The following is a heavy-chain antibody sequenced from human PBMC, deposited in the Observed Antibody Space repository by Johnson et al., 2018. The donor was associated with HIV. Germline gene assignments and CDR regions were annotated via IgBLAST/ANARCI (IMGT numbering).Heavy chain of an antibody. V-gene: IGHV3-30*02. CDR1: RFTFSSYG. CDR3: ARDETQRRYALTAFDI. CDR2: IRYDGRNK. D-gene: IGHD3-16*01. J-gene: IGHJ3*02. Sequence: VQLVESGGGVVQPGGSLRLSCAASRFTFSSYGMHWVRQAPGKGLVWVAFIRYDGRNKYYVDSVKGRFSISRDNAKKSLYLQMNSLRAEDTAFYYCARDETQRRYALTAFDIWGQGTMVTVSS.